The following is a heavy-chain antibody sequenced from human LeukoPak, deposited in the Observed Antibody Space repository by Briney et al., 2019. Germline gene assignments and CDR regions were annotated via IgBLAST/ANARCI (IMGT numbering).Heavy chain of an antibody. D-gene: IGHD3-22*01. Sequence: GASVKVSCKASGYTFTSYDINWVRQATGQGLEWMGWMNPNSGNTGYAQKFQGRVTMTRNTSISTAYMELSSLRSEDTAVYYCARVYHYYDSSGYYYHFDYWGQGTLVTVSS. CDR3: ARVYHYYDSSGYYYHFDY. CDR2: MNPNSGNT. V-gene: IGHV1-8*01. CDR1: GYTFTSYD. J-gene: IGHJ4*02.